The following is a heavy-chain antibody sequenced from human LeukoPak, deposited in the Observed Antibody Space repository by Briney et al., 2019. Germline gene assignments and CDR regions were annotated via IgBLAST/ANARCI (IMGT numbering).Heavy chain of an antibody. CDR2: ISGSGGST. D-gene: IGHD3-10*01. Sequence: GGSLRLSCPPSGFTFSSWVMIGVRQAPGKGLEWVSAISGSGGSTYYADPVKGRFTISRDNSKNTLYLQMNSLRAEDTAVYYCAIAGSGRYYNYGFDYCGQGTLVTVSS. J-gene: IGHJ4*02. CDR3: AIAGSGRYYNYGFDY. CDR1: GFTFSSWV. V-gene: IGHV3-23*01.